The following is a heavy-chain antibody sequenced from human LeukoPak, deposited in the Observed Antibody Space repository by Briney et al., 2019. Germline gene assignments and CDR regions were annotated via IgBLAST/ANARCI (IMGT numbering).Heavy chain of an antibody. Sequence: GGSLRLSCAASGFTFSNYDMSWVRRAPGKGLEWVSTVIGSGSSTYYADSVKGRFTISRDNSKSTLYLHMDSLRAEDTALYYCAKGGSPSCYSSSGYWGQGTLVTVSS. D-gene: IGHD2-2*01. V-gene: IGHV3-23*01. CDR1: GFTFSNYD. CDR2: VIGSGSST. CDR3: AKGGSPSCYSSSGY. J-gene: IGHJ4*02.